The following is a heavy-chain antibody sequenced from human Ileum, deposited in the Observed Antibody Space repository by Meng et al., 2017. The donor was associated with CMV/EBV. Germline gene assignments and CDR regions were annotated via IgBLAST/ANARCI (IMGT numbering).Heavy chain of an antibody. CDR3: AKDMVF. Sequence: EVQLAESGGGLVKSGGSLRLSCAASGFTFSNYAMSWVRQAPGKGLEWVSSIGGSGDSTYYSDSVKGRFTISRDNFKSTLYLQMNSLRAEDTATYYCAKDMVFWGLGTLVTASS. CDR2: IGGSGDST. CDR1: GFTFSNYA. J-gene: IGHJ4*02. D-gene: IGHD2-8*01. V-gene: IGHV3-23*04.